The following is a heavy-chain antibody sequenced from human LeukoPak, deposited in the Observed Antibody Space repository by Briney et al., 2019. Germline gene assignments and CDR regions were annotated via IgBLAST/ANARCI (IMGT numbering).Heavy chain of an antibody. CDR1: GGTFSSYA. Sequence: GASVKVSCKASGGTFSSYAISWVRQAPGQGLEWMGGIIPIFGTANYAQKFQGRVTITADESTSTAYMELSSLRSEDTAVYCCARDGGIAAAETHNYYYYYMDVWGKGTTVTISS. D-gene: IGHD6-13*01. V-gene: IGHV1-69*13. CDR3: ARDGGIAAAETHNYYYYYMDV. CDR2: IIPIFGTA. J-gene: IGHJ6*03.